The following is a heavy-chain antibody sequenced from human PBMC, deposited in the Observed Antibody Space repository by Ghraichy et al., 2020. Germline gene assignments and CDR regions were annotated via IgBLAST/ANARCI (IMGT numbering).Heavy chain of an antibody. CDR2: ISAYNGDT. Sequence: ASVKVSCKASGYTFTSYGISWVRQAPGQGLEWMGWISAYNGDTNYAQKLQGRVTMTTDTSTSTAYMELRSLRSDDTAVYYCARVPLVDTAMVTGGGDYWGQGTLVTVSS. J-gene: IGHJ4*02. CDR3: ARVPLVDTAMVTGGGDY. CDR1: GYTFTSYG. D-gene: IGHD5-18*01. V-gene: IGHV1-18*01.